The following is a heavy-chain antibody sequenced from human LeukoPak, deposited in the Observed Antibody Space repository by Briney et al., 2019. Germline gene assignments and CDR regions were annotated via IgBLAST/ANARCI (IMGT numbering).Heavy chain of an antibody. CDR1: GFSVSSNY. J-gene: IGHJ4*02. V-gene: IGHV3-66*01. D-gene: IGHD2-2*01. Sequence: GGSLGLSCAASGFSVSSNYMSWVRQAPGKGLEWVSTIYSGESAYYADSVKGRFTIPRDNSKNALVLQMNSLTAADTAVYYCARDGGSGYCSSSNCYEGFDYWGQGTLVTVSS. CDR2: IYSGESA. CDR3: ARDGGSGYCSSSNCYEGFDY.